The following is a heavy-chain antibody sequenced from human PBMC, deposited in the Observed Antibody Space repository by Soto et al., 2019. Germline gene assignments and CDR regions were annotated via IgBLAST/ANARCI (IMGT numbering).Heavy chain of an antibody. CDR3: ARAAHYSGSYPLGY. V-gene: IGHV4-30-4*01. CDR2: IYYSGST. D-gene: IGHD1-26*01. Sequence: SETLSLTCAVSGGSISSGDYYWSWIRQPPGKGLERIGYIYYSGSTYYNPSLKSRVTISVDTSKNQFSLKLSSVTAADTAVYYCARAAHYSGSYPLGYWGQGTLVTVSS. J-gene: IGHJ4*02. CDR1: GGSISSGDYY.